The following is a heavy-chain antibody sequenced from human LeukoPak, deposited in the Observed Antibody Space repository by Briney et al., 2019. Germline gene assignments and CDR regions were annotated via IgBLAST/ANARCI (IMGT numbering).Heavy chain of an antibody. D-gene: IGHD6-13*01. CDR2: INHSGST. CDR1: GFTFSSYW. Sequence: GSLRLSCAASGFTFSSYWMHWVRQPPGKGLEWIGEINHSGSTNYNPSLKSRVTISVDTSKNQFSLKLSSVTAADTAVYYCARGVYSSSRYHRGGSAEYFQHWGQGTLVTVSS. J-gene: IGHJ1*01. CDR3: ARGVYSSSRYHRGGSAEYFQH. V-gene: IGHV4-34*01.